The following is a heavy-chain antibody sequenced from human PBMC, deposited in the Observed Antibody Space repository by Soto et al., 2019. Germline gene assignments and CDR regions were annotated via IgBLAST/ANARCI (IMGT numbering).Heavy chain of an antibody. CDR2: INAGNGNT. Sequence: ASVKVSCKASGYTFTSYAMHWVRQAPGQRLEWMGWINAGNGNTKYSQKFQGRVTITRDTSASTAYMELSSLRSEDTAVYYCARGDYQDYYYYYYMDVWGKGTTVTVS. D-gene: IGHD4-17*01. CDR3: ARGDYQDYYYYYYMDV. J-gene: IGHJ6*03. CDR1: GYTFTSYA. V-gene: IGHV1-3*01.